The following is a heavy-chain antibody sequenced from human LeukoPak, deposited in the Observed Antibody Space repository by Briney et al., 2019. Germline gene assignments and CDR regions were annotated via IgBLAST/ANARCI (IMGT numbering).Heavy chain of an antibody. V-gene: IGHV3-30*18. CDR3: AKDYLEYSSSPKHPHY. J-gene: IGHJ4*02. CDR1: GFTFSSYG. CDR2: ISYDGSNK. Sequence: QPGGSLILSCAASGFTFSSYGMHWVRQAPGKGLEWVAVISYDGSNKYYADSVKGRFTISRDNSKNTLYLQMNSLRAEDTAVYYCAKDYLEYSSSPKHPHYWGQGTLVTVSS. D-gene: IGHD6-6*01.